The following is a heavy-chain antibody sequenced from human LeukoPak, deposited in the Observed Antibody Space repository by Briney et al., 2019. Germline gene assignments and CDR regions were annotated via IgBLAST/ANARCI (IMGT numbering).Heavy chain of an antibody. Sequence: SETLSLTCAVYGGSFSSYYWSWIRQPPGKGLEWIGYIYYSGSTNYNPSLKSRVTISVDTSKNQFSLKLSSVTAADTAVYYCARWALKDFWSGYYELDPWGQGTLVTVSS. CDR1: GGSFSSYY. V-gene: IGHV4-59*01. CDR3: ARWALKDFWSGYYELDP. CDR2: IYYSGST. J-gene: IGHJ5*02. D-gene: IGHD3-3*01.